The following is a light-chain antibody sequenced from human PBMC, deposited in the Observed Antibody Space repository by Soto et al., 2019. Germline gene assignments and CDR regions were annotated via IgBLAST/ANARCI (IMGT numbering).Light chain of an antibody. CDR3: SSYTTGGSYV. CDR2: DVS. V-gene: IGLV2-14*01. J-gene: IGLJ1*01. Sequence: QSALTQPASVSGSPGQSITISCSGTSSDVGGYNYVFWYQQHPGKAPKLMIYDVSNRPSGVSNRFSGSKSGNTASLTISGLQAEDEGDYYCSSYTTGGSYVFGTWTKLTVL. CDR1: SSDVGGYNY.